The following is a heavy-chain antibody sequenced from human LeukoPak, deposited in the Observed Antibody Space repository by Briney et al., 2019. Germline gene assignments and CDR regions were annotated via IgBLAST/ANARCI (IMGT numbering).Heavy chain of an antibody. D-gene: IGHD4-17*01. Sequence: GGSLRLSCAASGFTFSSYAMHWVRQAPGKGLEWVAVISYDGSNKYYADSVKGRFTISRDNSKNTLYLQMNSLRAEDTAVYYCARVSIPSTVTTSYYFDYWGQGTLVTVSS. V-gene: IGHV3-30*04. CDR3: ARVSIPSTVTTSYYFDY. CDR1: GFTFSSYA. J-gene: IGHJ4*02. CDR2: ISYDGSNK.